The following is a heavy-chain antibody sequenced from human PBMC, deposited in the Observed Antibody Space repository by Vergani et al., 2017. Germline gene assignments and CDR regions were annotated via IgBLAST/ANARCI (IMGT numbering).Heavy chain of an antibody. CDR2: IYSGGST. CDR1: GFTVSSNY. V-gene: IGHV3-53*02. D-gene: IGHD4-23*01. J-gene: IGHJ3*02. CDR3: ARGTTTVVTLVI. Sequence: EVQLVETGGGLIQPGGSLRLSCAASGFTVSSNYMSWVRQAPGKGLEWVSVIYSGGSTYYADSVKGRFTISRDNSKNTLYLQMNSLRSEDTAVYYCARGTTTVVTLVIWGQGTMVTVSS.